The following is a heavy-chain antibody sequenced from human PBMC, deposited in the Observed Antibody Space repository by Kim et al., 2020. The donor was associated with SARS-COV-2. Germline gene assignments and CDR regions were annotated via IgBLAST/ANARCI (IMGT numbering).Heavy chain of an antibody. J-gene: IGHJ4*02. V-gene: IGHV3-33*06. D-gene: IGHD6-13*01. Sequence: GGSLRLSCAASGFTFSSYAMHWVRQAPGKGLEWVAVIWYDGSNKYYADSVKGRFTISRDNSKNTLYLQMHSLRAEDTAVYYCAKDLGEGSSSCFDYWGQGTLVTVSS. CDR2: IWYDGSNK. CDR1: GFTFSSYA. CDR3: AKDLGEGSSSCFDY.